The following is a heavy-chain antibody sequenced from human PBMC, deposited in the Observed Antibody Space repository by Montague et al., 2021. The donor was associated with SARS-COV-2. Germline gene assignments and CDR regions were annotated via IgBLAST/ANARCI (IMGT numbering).Heavy chain of an antibody. CDR1: GFTFTNYG. CDR2: ISDSGDNT. V-gene: IGHV3-23*01. Sequence: SLRLSCAASGFTFTNYGMSWVRQAPGKGLEWASLISDSGDNTHYADSVKGRFTISRDNSKNTVLLQMNNLRAEDTAVYYCAKSTHYYVSGTYYNTYYFDQWGQGILVTVSS. CDR3: AKSTHYYVSGTYYNTYYFDQ. J-gene: IGHJ4*02. D-gene: IGHD3-10*01.